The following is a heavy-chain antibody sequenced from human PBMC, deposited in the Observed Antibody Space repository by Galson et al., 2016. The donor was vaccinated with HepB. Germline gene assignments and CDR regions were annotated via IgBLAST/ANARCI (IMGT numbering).Heavy chain of an antibody. CDR1: GFPLSRYW. D-gene: IGHD4-17*01. Sequence: SLRLSCAASGFPLSRYWMHWVRQGPGKGLVWVSRINSDGSSTIYADSVRGRSTISRDNAKNMLYLEMNSLRAEDTALYYCVRGDYGDGPVYYYYYGMDVWGQGTTVSVSS. V-gene: IGHV3-74*01. CDR3: VRGDYGDGPVYYYYYGMDV. CDR2: INSDGSST. J-gene: IGHJ6*02.